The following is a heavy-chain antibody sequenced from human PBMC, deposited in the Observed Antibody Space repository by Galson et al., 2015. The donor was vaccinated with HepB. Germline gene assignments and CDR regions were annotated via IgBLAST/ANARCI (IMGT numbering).Heavy chain of an antibody. D-gene: IGHD4/OR15-4a*01. CDR1: GFTFINYA. J-gene: IGHJ4*02. V-gene: IGHV3-23*01. CDR3: AKDSQSWYGAFDY. CDR2: VRHSGTPT. Sequence: SLRLSCAASGFTFINYAMAWVRQAPGKGLEWVSGVRHSGTPTFYTDSVKGRFTISRDNSNNTLYLQMNDLRAEDTAVYYCAKDSQSWYGAFDYWGQGTLVTVSS.